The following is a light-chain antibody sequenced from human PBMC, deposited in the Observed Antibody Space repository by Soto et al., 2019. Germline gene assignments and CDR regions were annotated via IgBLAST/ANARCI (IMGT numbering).Light chain of an antibody. Sequence: QSVLTQPASVSGSPGQSITISCTGTSSDVGGYNYVSWHQQHPGKAPKLMIYEVSNRPSGVSNRFSGSKSGNTASLTISGLQAEDEADYYCSSYTSSSTDFGTGTKLTVL. V-gene: IGLV2-14*01. CDR1: SSDVGGYNY. CDR2: EVS. J-gene: IGLJ1*01. CDR3: SSYTSSSTD.